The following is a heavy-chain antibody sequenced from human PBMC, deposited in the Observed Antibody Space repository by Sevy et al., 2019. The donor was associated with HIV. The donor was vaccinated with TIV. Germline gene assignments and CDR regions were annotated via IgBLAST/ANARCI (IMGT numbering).Heavy chain of an antibody. CDR1: GFTFSSYA. D-gene: IGHD6-19*01. J-gene: IGHJ4*02. V-gene: IGHV3-30-3*01. Sequence: GGSLRLSCAASGFTFSSYAMHWVRQAPGKGLEWVAFISYVGSNKYYADSVKGRFTISRDNSKNTLYLQMNSLRAEDTAVYYCARDSSSGWYGNFDYWGQGTLVTVSS. CDR3: ARDSSSGWYGNFDY. CDR2: ISYVGSNK.